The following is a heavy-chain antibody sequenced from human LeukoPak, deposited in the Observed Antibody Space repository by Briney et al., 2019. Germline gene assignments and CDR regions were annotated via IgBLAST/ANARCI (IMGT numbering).Heavy chain of an antibody. CDR2: ISSSGNYI. V-gene: IGHV3-21*01. Sequence: GGSLRLSCAASGFTFTRYSMNWVRQAPGKGLEWVSSISSSGNYIYYADSVKGRFTISRDNARNSLYLQMNSLSAEDTAVYYCARGGRGTIIMIVVAALDYWGQGTLVTVSS. CDR1: GFTFTRYS. D-gene: IGHD3-22*01. CDR3: ARGGRGTIIMIVVAALDY. J-gene: IGHJ4*02.